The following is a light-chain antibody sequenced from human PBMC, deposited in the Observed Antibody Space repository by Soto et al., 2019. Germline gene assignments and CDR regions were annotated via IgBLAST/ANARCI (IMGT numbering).Light chain of an antibody. J-gene: IGLJ1*01. CDR2: DVS. Sequence: QSALTQPPSASGSPGQSVTISCTGTSSDVGDYNYVSWYQQHPGKAPKLMIYDVSERPSGVPDRFSASKSGNTASLTVSGLQAEDEADYYCSSSAGSNNLVFGTGTKV. CDR1: SSDVGDYNY. V-gene: IGLV2-8*01. CDR3: SSSAGSNNLV.